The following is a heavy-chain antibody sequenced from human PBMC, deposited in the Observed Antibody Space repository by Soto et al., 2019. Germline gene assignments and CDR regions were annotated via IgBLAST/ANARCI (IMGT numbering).Heavy chain of an antibody. D-gene: IGHD3-3*01. Sequence: ASVKVSCKASGYTFTSYAMHWVRQAPGQRLEWMGWINAGNGNTKYSQKFQGRVTITRDTSASTAYMELSSLRSEDTAVYYCARIKPLRFLEWLPLGMDVWGQGTTVTVS. J-gene: IGHJ6*02. V-gene: IGHV1-3*01. CDR3: ARIKPLRFLEWLPLGMDV. CDR1: GYTFTSYA. CDR2: INAGNGNT.